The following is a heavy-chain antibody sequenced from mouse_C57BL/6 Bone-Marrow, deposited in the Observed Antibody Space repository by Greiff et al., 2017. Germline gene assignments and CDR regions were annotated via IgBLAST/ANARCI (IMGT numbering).Heavy chain of an antibody. CDR3: ARRGGDGGY. CDR2: VYPRSGNT. V-gene: IGHV1-81*01. J-gene: IGHJ2*01. CDR1: GYTFTSYG. Sequence: QVQLQQSGAELARPGASVKLSCKASGYTFTSYGISWVTQRTGQGLEWIGEVYPRSGNTYYNEKFKGKATLTADKSSSTAYMELRRLTSEDSAVYFCARRGGDGGYWGQGTTLTVSS.